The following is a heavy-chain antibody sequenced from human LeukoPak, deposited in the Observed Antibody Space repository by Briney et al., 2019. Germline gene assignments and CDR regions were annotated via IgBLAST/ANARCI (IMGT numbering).Heavy chain of an antibody. CDR3: AKVMRLGPAGTVGAFDI. V-gene: IGHV3-30*18. J-gene: IGHJ3*02. D-gene: IGHD6-13*01. Sequence: GGSLRLSCAASGFTFSSYGMHWVRQAPGKGLEWVAVISYDGSNKYYADSVKGRFTISRDNSKNTLHLQMNSLRAEDTAVYYCAKVMRLGPAGTVGAFDIWGQGTMVAVSS. CDR1: GFTFSSYG. CDR2: ISYDGSNK.